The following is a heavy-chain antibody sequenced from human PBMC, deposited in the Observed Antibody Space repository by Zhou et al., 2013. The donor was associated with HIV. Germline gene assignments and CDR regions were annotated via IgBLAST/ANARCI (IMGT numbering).Heavy chain of an antibody. CDR3: ATGRAAAAGYFHY. CDR2: INPNSGDT. V-gene: IGHV1-2*02. CDR1: GYTFTGYY. J-gene: IGHJ4*02. Sequence: VQLVQSGAEVKKPGASVKVSCKASGYTFTGYYMHWVRQAPGQGLEWMGWINPNSGDTNYAQRFQGRVTMTRDSSISTAYMELNRLRSDDTAVYYCATGRAAAAGYFHYWGQGTLVTVSS. D-gene: IGHD6-13*01.